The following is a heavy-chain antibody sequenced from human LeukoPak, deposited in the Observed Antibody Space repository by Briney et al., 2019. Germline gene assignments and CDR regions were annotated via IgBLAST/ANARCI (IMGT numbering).Heavy chain of an antibody. V-gene: IGHV3-53*01. CDR1: GFTVSSNY. Sequence: LAGGSLRLSCAASGFTVSSNYMSWVRQAPGKGLEWVSVIYSGGSTYYADSVKGRFTISRDNSKNTLYLQMNSLRAEDTAVYYCARWVVAATGHRGAFDIWGQGTMVTVSS. J-gene: IGHJ3*02. CDR2: IYSGGST. D-gene: IGHD2-15*01. CDR3: ARWVVAATGHRGAFDI.